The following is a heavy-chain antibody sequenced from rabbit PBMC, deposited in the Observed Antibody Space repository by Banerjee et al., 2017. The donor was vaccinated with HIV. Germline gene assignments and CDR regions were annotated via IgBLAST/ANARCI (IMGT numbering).Heavy chain of an antibody. Sequence: QSLEESGGGLVTPGGSLTLTCTASGFSFSSSDYMCWVRQAPGKGLEYIGYISYRGSAYYASWVNGRFTISRENTQNTLYLQLNSLTAADTATYFCARSNTYYGMDLWGPGTL. CDR3: ARSNTYYGMDL. CDR2: ISYRGSA. CDR1: GFSFSSSD. V-gene: IGHV1S28*01. J-gene: IGHJ6*01.